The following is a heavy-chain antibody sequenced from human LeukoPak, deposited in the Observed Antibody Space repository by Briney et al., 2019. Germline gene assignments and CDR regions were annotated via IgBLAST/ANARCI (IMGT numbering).Heavy chain of an antibody. CDR1: GGSISSYY. J-gene: IGHJ6*03. D-gene: IGHD3-10*01. CDR3: ARVTTMVRGVIPYYYMDV. CDR2: IYTSGST. V-gene: IGHV4-4*07. Sequence: SETLSLTCTVSGGSISSYYWSWIRQPAGKGQEWIGRIYTSGSTNYNPSLKSRVTMSVDTSKNQFSLKLSSVTAADTAVYYCARVTTMVRGVIPYYYMDVWGKGTTVTISS.